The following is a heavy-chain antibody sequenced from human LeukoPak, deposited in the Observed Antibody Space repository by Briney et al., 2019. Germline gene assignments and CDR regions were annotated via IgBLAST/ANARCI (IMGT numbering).Heavy chain of an antibody. CDR1: GFSFSNYG. D-gene: IGHD5-18*01. Sequence: PGGSLRLSCAASGFSFSNYGIHWVRQAPGKGLEWVAVISYDGSNKYYADSVKGRFTISRDNSKNTLYLQMNSLRAEDTAVYYCARDRGYSYGPFDAFDIWGQGTMVTVSS. V-gene: IGHV3-30*19. CDR2: ISYDGSNK. CDR3: ARDRGYSYGPFDAFDI. J-gene: IGHJ3*02.